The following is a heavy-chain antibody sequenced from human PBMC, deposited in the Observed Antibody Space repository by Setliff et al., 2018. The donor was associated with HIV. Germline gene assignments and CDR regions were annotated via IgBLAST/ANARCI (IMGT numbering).Heavy chain of an antibody. CDR3: ARRDGRSMNAFEI. Sequence: PGESLKISCKALDYTFTTYWIGWVRQMPGEGLEWMGIIYPDDSNIRYNLSFQNQVTISADKSITTAYLQINNLKASDTATYYCARRDGRSMNAFEIWGPGTMVTVSS. V-gene: IGHV5-51*01. D-gene: IGHD6-13*01. J-gene: IGHJ3*02. CDR2: IYPDDSNI. CDR1: DYTFTTYW.